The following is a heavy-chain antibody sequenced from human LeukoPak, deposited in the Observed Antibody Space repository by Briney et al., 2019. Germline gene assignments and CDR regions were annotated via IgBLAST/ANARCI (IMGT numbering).Heavy chain of an antibody. V-gene: IGHV3-23*01. D-gene: IGHD4-23*01. CDR1: GFTLSNYA. J-gene: IGHJ4*02. Sequence: SGGSLRLSCAASGFTLSNYAMSWLRQAPGKGLEWGSVISGSGGGTYYADSVKGRFTVSRDNSKNTLFLQMNSLRAEDTAVYYCATGLSENLRWYFGYWGQGTLVTVSS. CDR2: ISGSGGGT. CDR3: ATGLSENLRWYFGY.